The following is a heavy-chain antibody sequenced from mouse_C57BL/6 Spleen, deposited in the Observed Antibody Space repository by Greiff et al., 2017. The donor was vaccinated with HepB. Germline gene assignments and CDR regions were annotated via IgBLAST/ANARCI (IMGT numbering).Heavy chain of an antibody. CDR2: ISDGGSYT. CDR1: GFTFSSYA. Sequence: EVQGVESGGGLVKPGGSLKLSCAASGFTFSSYAMSWVRQTPEKRLEWVATISDGGSYTYYPDNVKGRFTISRDNAKNNLYLQMSHLKSEDTAMYYCARDYDYVFAYWGQGTLVTVSA. V-gene: IGHV5-4*01. CDR3: ARDYDYVFAY. J-gene: IGHJ3*01. D-gene: IGHD2-4*01.